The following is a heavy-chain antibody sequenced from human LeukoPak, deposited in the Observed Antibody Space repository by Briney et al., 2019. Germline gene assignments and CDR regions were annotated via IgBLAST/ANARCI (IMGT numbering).Heavy chain of an antibody. V-gene: IGHV3-7*03. J-gene: IGHJ5*02. CDR1: GFTFSSYW. CDR3: ARVQKGIAAAGTGGDWFEP. D-gene: IGHD6-13*01. Sequence: GGSLRLSCAASGFTFSSYWMSWVRQAPGKGLEWVANIKQDGSEKYYVDSVKGRFTISRDNAKNSLYLQMNSLRAEDTAVYYCARVQKGIAAAGTGGDWFEPWGQGTLVTVS. CDR2: IKQDGSEK.